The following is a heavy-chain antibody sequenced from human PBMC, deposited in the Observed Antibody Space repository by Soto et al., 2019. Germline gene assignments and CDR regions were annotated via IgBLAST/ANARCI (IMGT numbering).Heavy chain of an antibody. Sequence: SETLSLTCTVSGGSVSSYHWSWIRQSPGKGLEWIGYIYSTGSTHYNPSLKSRVTISVDTSKNQFSLKLSSVTAADTALYFCARHGPFTTSYYYYNMDVWGQGTTVT. CDR3: ARHGPFTTSYYYYNMDV. CDR1: GGSVSSYH. V-gene: IGHV4-59*08. CDR2: IYSTGST. D-gene: IGHD3-3*01. J-gene: IGHJ6*02.